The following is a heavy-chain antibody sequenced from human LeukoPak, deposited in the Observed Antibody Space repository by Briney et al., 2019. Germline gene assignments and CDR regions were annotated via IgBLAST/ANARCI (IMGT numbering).Heavy chain of an antibody. J-gene: IGHJ5*02. CDR3: ARLIRGSNYDVPGWFDP. Sequence: SETLSLTCTVSGGSISSYYWSWIRQPPGKGLEWIGYIYYSGSTNYNPSLKSRVTISVDTSENQFSLKLSSVTAADTAVYYCARLIRGSNYDVPGWFDPWGQGTLVTVSS. CDR2: IYYSGST. V-gene: IGHV4-59*08. D-gene: IGHD4-4*01. CDR1: GGSISSYY.